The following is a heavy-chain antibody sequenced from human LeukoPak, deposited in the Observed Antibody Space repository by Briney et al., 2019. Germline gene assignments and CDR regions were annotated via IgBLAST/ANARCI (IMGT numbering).Heavy chain of an antibody. V-gene: IGHV3-21*01. CDR2: ISSNSSYI. D-gene: IGHD6-6*01. Sequence: GGSLRLSCAAAGLTFSIYSMNWARQAPGKGLEWVSSISSNSSYIYYADSVKGRFTISRDNAKNSLYLQMNSLRAEDTAVYYCASPNPRIAARPYYYYYMDVWGKGTTVAVSS. CDR3: ASPNPRIAARPYYYYYMDV. J-gene: IGHJ6*03. CDR1: GLTFSIYS.